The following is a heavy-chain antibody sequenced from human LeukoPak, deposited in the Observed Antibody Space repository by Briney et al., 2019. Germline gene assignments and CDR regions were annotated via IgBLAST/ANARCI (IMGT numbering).Heavy chain of an antibody. CDR3: ARIGSQAGSDAFDI. Sequence: SETLSLTCAVSGYSISSSNWWGWIRQPPGKGLEWIGYIYYSGSIYYNPSLKSRVTMSVDTSKNQFSLKLSSVTAVDTAVYYCARIGSQAGSDAFDIWGQGTMVTVSS. V-gene: IGHV4-28*05. D-gene: IGHD6-13*01. J-gene: IGHJ3*02. CDR2: IYYSGSI. CDR1: GYSISSSNW.